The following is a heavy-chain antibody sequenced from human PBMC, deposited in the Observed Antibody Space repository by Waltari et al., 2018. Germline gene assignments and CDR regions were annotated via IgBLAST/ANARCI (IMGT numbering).Heavy chain of an antibody. CDR2: IKQDGREK. Sequence: EVQLVESGGGLVQPGGSLRLSCAASGFTFSSYWMSWVRQAPGKGLEWVANIKQDGREKYYVDSVKGRFTISRDNAKNSLYLQMNSLRAEDTAVYYCARGLAYCSGGSCYEDWGQGTLVTVSS. J-gene: IGHJ4*02. CDR3: ARGLAYCSGGSCYED. CDR1: GFTFSSYW. D-gene: IGHD2-15*01. V-gene: IGHV3-7*01.